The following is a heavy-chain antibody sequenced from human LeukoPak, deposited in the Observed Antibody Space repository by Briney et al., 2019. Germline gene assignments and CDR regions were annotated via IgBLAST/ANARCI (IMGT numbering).Heavy chain of an antibody. D-gene: IGHD3-10*01. CDR2: IHYSGST. Sequence: PSETLSLTCAVYGGSFSGYYWSWIRRPPGKGLEWIGYIHYSGSTKYKSSLKSRVTISVDTSKNQFSLKLNSVTAADTAVYYCARGKEVITMLRGLKPGYYFDYWGQGTLVTVSS. CDR1: GGSFSGYY. J-gene: IGHJ4*02. V-gene: IGHV4-59*01. CDR3: ARGKEVITMLRGLKPGYYFDY.